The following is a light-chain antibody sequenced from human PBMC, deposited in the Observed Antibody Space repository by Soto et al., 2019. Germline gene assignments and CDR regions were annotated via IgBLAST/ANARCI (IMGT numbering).Light chain of an antibody. CDR3: QQRSDWPST. Sequence: DIQMTQSPSTLSASVGDRVTITCRANQSISRWLAWFQQKPGKAPRILIFDAATLERGVPPRFSGSGSGTEFTRTISSLEPEDFAVYYCQQRSDWPSTFGGGTKVQIK. CDR1: QSISRW. J-gene: IGKJ4*01. V-gene: IGKV1-5*01. CDR2: DAA.